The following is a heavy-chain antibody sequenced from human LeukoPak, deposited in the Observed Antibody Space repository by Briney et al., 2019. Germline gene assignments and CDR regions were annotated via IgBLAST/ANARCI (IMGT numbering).Heavy chain of an antibody. V-gene: IGHV3-30*18. D-gene: IGHD5-12*01. CDR2: ISNDGSNK. CDR1: GFTFSFYG. J-gene: IGHJ4*02. CDR3: TKDRPSDGGYDWAFGY. Sequence: GRSLRLSCAASGFTFSFYGMHWVRQAPGKGLEWVAIISNDGSNKYYADSVKGRFTISRDNFRNTLYLEMNSLRAEDTAVYYCTKDRPSDGGYDWAFGYWGQGTLVTVSS.